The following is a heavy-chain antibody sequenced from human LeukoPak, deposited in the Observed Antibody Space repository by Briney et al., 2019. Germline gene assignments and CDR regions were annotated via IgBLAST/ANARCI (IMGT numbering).Heavy chain of an antibody. D-gene: IGHD6-19*01. CDR2: ISYDGTNK. CDR3: ARDSREYSSGWYGGGYFDY. Sequence: GGSLRLSCAASGFTFSSYAMHWVRQAPGKGLEWVAVISYDGTNKYYADSVKGRFTISRDNSKNTLYLQMNSLRAEDTAVYYCARDSREYSSGWYGGGYFDYWGQGTLVTVSS. CDR1: GFTFSSYA. J-gene: IGHJ4*02. V-gene: IGHV3-30-3*01.